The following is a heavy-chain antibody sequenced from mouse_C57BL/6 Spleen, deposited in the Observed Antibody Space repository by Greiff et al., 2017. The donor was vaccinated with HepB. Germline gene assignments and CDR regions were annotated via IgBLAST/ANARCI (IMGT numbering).Heavy chain of an antibody. J-gene: IGHJ4*01. Sequence: QSCKASGYTFTSYWMHWVKQRPGQGLEWIGEIDPSDSYTNYNQKFKGKSTLTVDKSSSTAYMQLSSLTSEDSAVYYCARATTVVATGAMDYWGQGTSVTVSS. CDR3: ARATTVVATGAMDY. CDR1: GYTFTSYW. V-gene: IGHV1-69*01. D-gene: IGHD1-1*01. CDR2: IDPSDSYT.